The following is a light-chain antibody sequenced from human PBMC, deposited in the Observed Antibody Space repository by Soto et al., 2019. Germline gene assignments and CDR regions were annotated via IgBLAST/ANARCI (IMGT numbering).Light chain of an antibody. CDR2: GAS. V-gene: IGKV1-6*01. Sequence: AIQMTQSPSSLSASVGDRVTITCRASQAIRNDLGWYQQKPGKAPKLLIYGASNLQSGFPSRFSGSGSGTDFTLTISSLQPEDFATYYCLQDYNYPRTFGQGTNLEI. CDR1: QAIRND. J-gene: IGKJ2*01. CDR3: LQDYNYPRT.